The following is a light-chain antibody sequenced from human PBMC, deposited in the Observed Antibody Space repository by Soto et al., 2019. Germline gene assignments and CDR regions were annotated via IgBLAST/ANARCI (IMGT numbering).Light chain of an antibody. CDR2: DHD. CDR1: TSNIGNNY. CDR3: GTWDSSLSTGV. V-gene: IGLV1-51*01. Sequence: QSVLTQPPSVSAAPGQKVTIFCTGSTSNIGNNYVAWYQQLPGTAPKLLIYDHDKRPSGVPDRFTGSKAGTSATLGITGLQTGDEADYYCGTWDSSLSTGVFGAGTKLPVL. J-gene: IGLJ2*01.